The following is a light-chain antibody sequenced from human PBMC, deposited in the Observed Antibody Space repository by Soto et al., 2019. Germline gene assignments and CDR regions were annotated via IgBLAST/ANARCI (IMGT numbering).Light chain of an antibody. Sequence: QSVLTQPPSASEAPRQRVTISCSGSSSNIGNNGVNWYQQIPGKAPKLVIYYDGLLPPGGSDRFSGSKSGTSASLAISGPQAGDEADYYCAGWGGNLNCLVFGGGTKPAVL. J-gene: IGLJ3*02. CDR1: SSNIGNNG. CDR2: YDG. CDR3: AGWGGNLNCLV. V-gene: IGLV1-36*01.